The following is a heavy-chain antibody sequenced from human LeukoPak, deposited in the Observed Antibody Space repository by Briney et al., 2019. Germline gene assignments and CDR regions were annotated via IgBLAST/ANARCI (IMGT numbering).Heavy chain of an antibody. CDR3: ARARRAARSVGAFDI. V-gene: IGHV4-61*02. D-gene: IGHD6-6*01. Sequence: PSQTLSLTCTVSGGSISSGSYYWRWIRQPAVKGLEWIGRIYTSGSTNYNPSLKSRLTISVDTSKNQFSLKLSSVTAADTAVYYCARARRAARSVGAFDIWGQGTMVTVSS. CDR1: GGSISSGSYY. J-gene: IGHJ3*02. CDR2: IYTSGST.